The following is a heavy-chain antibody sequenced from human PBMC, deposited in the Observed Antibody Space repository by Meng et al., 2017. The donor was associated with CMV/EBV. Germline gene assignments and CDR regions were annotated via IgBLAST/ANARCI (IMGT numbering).Heavy chain of an antibody. V-gene: IGHV3-74*01. CDR3: ARGTNDWSGVDY. D-gene: IGHD3-9*01. CDR1: GFSLTGYW. Sequence: GESLRLSCVASGFSLTGYWMHWVRQTPGTGLVWLSSISSDGSATRFADSVKGRFIISRDNAKNTLYLQMDSLRADDSAVYYCARGTNDWSGVDYWGQGSPVTVSS. J-gene: IGHJ4*02. CDR2: ISSDGSAT.